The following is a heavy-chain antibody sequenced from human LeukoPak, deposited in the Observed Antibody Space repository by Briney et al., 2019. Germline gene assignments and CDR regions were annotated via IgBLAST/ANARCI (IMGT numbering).Heavy chain of an antibody. D-gene: IGHD3-9*01. V-gene: IGHV3-23*01. J-gene: IGHJ4*02. Sequence: QSGGSLRLSCAASGFTFSSYAMSWVRQAPGKGLEWVSAISGSGGSTYYADSVKGRFTISRDNSKNTLYLQMNSLRAEDTAVYYCTTMGRYLDENDYWGQGTLVTVSS. CDR1: GFTFSSYA. CDR2: ISGSGGST. CDR3: TTMGRYLDENDY.